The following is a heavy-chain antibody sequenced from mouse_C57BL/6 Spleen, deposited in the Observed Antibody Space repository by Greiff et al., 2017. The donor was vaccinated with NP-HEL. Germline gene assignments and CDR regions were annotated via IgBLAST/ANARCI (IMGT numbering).Heavy chain of an antibody. D-gene: IGHD1-1*01. CDR1: GYTFTSYW. Sequence: QVQLQQPGAELVKPGASVKLSCKASGYTFTSYWMHWVKQRPGQGLEWIGMIHPNSGSTNYNEKFKSKATLTVDKSSSTAYMQLSSLTSEDSAVYYCARDYLYGSSSNWYFDVWGTGTTVTVSS. J-gene: IGHJ1*03. CDR3: ARDYLYGSSSNWYFDV. CDR2: IHPNSGST. V-gene: IGHV1-64*01.